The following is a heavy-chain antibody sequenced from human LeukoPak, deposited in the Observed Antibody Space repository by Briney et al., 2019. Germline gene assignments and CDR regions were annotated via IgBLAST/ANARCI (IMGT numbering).Heavy chain of an antibody. D-gene: IGHD2-8*01. J-gene: IGHJ3*02. Sequence: SQTLSLTCAVSGGSISSGGYSWSWIRQPPGKGLEWIGYIYHSGSTYYNPSLKSRVTISVDRSKNQFSLKLSSVTAADTAVYYCARGNGAFDIWGQETMVTVSS. V-gene: IGHV4-30-2*01. CDR1: GGSISSGGYS. CDR2: IYHSGST. CDR3: ARGNGAFDI.